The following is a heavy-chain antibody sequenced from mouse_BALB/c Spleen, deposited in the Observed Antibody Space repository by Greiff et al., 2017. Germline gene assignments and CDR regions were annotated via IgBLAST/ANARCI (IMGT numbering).Heavy chain of an antibody. J-gene: IGHJ3*01. CDR2: ISSGGST. V-gene: IGHV5-6-5*01. D-gene: IGHD1-2*01. Sequence: EVQGVESGGGLVKPGGSLKLSCAASGFTFSSYAMSWVRQTPEKRLEWVASISSGGSTYYPDSVKGRFTISRDNARNILYLQMSSLRSEDTAMYYCARGEDYGPFAYWGQGTLVTVSA. CDR1: GFTFSSYA. CDR3: ARGEDYGPFAY.